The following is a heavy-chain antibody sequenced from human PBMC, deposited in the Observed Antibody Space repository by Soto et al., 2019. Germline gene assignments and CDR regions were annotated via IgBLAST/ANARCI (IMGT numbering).Heavy chain of an antibody. CDR3: AKVGGYPLNYYYYGMDV. V-gene: IGHV3-30*18. D-gene: IGHD3-16*01. CDR2: ISYDGSNK. Sequence: GGSLRLSCAASGFTFSSYGMHWVRQAPGKGLEWVAVISYDGSNKYYADSVKGRFTISRDNSKNTLYLQMNSLRAEDTAVYYCAKVGGYPLNYYYYGMDVWGQGTTVTVSS. CDR1: GFTFSSYG. J-gene: IGHJ6*02.